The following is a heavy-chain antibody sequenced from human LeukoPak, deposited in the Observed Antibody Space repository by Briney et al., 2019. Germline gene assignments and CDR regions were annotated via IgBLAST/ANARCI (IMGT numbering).Heavy chain of an antibody. CDR1: GFTLNNYG. J-gene: IGHJ4*02. Sequence: GGSLRLSCAASGFTLNNYGLSWVRQAPGKGLEWVSGISGSGGNTYYADSVKGRFTISRDISKNTLFLQMDSLRHEDTAVYYCAKGPKLGDGFHCDYWGQGTLVTVSS. CDR2: ISGSGGNT. D-gene: IGHD5-24*01. V-gene: IGHV3-23*01. CDR3: AKGPKLGDGFHCDY.